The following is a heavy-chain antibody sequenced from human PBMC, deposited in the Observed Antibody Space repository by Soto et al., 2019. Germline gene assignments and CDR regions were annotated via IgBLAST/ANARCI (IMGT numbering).Heavy chain of an antibody. Sequence: WGSLRLSCAASGFTFSSFLMNWVRQAPGKGLEWVSTVSPGGDVSHYTDSVKGRFTISRDNSRRTIHLQMDSLRAEDAAVYFCVTRAITATTNRGAFAVWGQRTLVPVSS. CDR1: GFTFSSFL. CDR2: VSPGGDVS. V-gene: IGHV3-23*01. J-gene: IGHJ3*01. CDR3: VTRAITATTNRGAFAV. D-gene: IGHD1-20*01.